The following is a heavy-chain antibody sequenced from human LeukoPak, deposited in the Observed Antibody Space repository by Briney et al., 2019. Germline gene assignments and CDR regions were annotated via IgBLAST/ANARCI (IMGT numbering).Heavy chain of an antibody. Sequence: QSGGSLRLSCAASGFTFSSYGMHWVRQAPGKGLEWVAFISYDGSNKYYADSVKGRFTISRDNSKNTLYLQMNSLRAEDTAVYYCAKSDPGHFDYWGQGTLVTVSS. V-gene: IGHV3-30*18. CDR2: ISYDGSNK. J-gene: IGHJ4*02. CDR1: GFTFSSYG. D-gene: IGHD3-10*01. CDR3: AKSDPGHFDY.